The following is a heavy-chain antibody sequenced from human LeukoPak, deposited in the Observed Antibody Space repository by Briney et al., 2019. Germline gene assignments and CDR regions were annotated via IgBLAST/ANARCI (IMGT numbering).Heavy chain of an antibody. Sequence: PGGSLRLSCAASGFTFSSYSMNWVRQAPGKGLEWVSSISSSSSYIYYADSVKGRFTISRDNAKNSLYLQMNNLRAEDTAVYYCARVERATIPYYYYMDVWGKGTTVTVSS. V-gene: IGHV3-21*01. D-gene: IGHD1-26*01. CDR3: ARVERATIPYYYYMDV. CDR1: GFTFSSYS. CDR2: ISSSSSYI. J-gene: IGHJ6*03.